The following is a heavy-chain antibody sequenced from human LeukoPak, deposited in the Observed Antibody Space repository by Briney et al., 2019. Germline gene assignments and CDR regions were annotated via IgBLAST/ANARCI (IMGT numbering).Heavy chain of an antibody. CDR1: GGSFSGYY. V-gene: IGHV4-34*01. D-gene: IGHD4-23*01. J-gene: IGHJ4*02. Sequence: SSETLSLTCAVYGGSFSGYYWSWIRQPPGKGLEWIGEINHSGSANYNPSLKSRVTISVDTSKNQFSLKLSSVTAADTAVYYCARGVTLLYYFDYWGQGTLVTVPT. CDR3: ARGVTLLYYFDY. CDR2: INHSGSA.